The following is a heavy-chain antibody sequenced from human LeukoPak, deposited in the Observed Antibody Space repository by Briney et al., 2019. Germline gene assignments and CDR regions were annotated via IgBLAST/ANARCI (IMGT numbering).Heavy chain of an antibody. D-gene: IGHD3-10*01. CDR1: GFTFSSYG. J-gene: IGHJ6*02. CDR3: AREPPGVVVADYYGSGPKAV. CDR2: IWYDGSNK. Sequence: GRSLRLSCAASGFTFSSYGMHWVRQAPGKGLEWVAVIWYDGSNKYYADSVKGRFTISRDNSKNTLYLQMNSLRAEDTAVYYCAREPPGVVVADYYGSGPKAVWGQGPTVTVSS. V-gene: IGHV3-33*01.